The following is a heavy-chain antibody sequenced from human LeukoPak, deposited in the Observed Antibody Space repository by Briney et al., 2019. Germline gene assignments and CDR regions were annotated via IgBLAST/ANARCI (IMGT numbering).Heavy chain of an antibody. Sequence: PGGSLRLSCAASGFTFSSYAMSWVRQAPGKGLEWVSAISGSGGSTCYADSVKGRFTISRDNSKNTLYLQMNSLRAEDTAVYYCAKSLVRWELLSWFDPWGQGTLVTVSS. CDR1: GFTFSSYA. CDR3: AKSLVRWELLSWFDP. D-gene: IGHD1-26*01. J-gene: IGHJ5*02. CDR2: ISGSGGST. V-gene: IGHV3-23*01.